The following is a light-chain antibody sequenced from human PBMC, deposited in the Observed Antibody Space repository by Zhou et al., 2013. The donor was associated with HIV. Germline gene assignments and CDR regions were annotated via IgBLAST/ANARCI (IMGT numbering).Light chain of an antibody. Sequence: DIQMTQSPSSLSASVGDRVTITCRASQTISSYLNWYQHKPGKAPKLLIYGSSSLQSGVPSRFSGSGSGTEFTLSISNLQPEDFATYYCQQSYSTPFTFGPGTKV. V-gene: IGKV1-39*01. CDR3: QQSYSTPFT. CDR1: QTISSY. CDR2: GSS. J-gene: IGKJ3*01.